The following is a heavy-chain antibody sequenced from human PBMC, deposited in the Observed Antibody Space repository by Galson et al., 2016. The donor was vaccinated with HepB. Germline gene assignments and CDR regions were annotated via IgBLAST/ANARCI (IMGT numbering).Heavy chain of an antibody. CDR1: GFTFTNYA. CDR2: ISDSGGST. J-gene: IGHJ4*02. CDR3: ARESAYNLHSFDY. Sequence: SLRLSCAASGFTFTNYAMSWVRQVPGKGLEWVSTISDSGGSTYYADSVKGRFTISRDNPKNTLYLQMNSLRAEDAAVYYCARESAYNLHSFDYWGQGTLITVSS. D-gene: IGHD3-16*01. V-gene: IGHV3-23*01.